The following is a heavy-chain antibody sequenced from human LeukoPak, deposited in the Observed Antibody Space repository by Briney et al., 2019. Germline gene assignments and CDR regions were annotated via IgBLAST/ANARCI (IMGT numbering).Heavy chain of an antibody. J-gene: IGHJ4*02. D-gene: IGHD5-12*01. CDR2: IYHSGSI. V-gene: IGHV4-38-2*02. CDR1: GYSISNGYY. Sequence: SETLSLTCTVSGYSISNGYYWGWIRQPPGKGLEWVGSIYHSGSIYYNPSLKSRVTISVDTSKNQFSLKLSSVTAADTAVYYCARDSSRVATIWGQGTLVTVSS. CDR3: ARDSSRVATI.